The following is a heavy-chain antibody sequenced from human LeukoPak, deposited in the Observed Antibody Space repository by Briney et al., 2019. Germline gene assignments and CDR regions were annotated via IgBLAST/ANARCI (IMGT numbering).Heavy chain of an antibody. Sequence: GGSLRLSCAASGFILSNYWMSWVRQAPGKGLEWVSAISGSGGSTYYADSVKGRFTISRDNSKNTLYLQMNSLRAEDTAVYYCAKADYDSSGYYDDWGQGTLVTVSS. J-gene: IGHJ4*02. CDR3: AKADYDSSGYYDD. CDR1: GFILSNYW. V-gene: IGHV3-23*01. CDR2: ISGSGGST. D-gene: IGHD3-22*01.